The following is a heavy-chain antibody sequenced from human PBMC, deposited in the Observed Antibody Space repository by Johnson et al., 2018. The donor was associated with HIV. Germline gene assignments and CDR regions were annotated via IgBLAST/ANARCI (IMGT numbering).Heavy chain of an antibody. CDR3: VREGYDTSGYAFDV. CDR2: ISHDAAER. J-gene: IGHJ3*01. V-gene: IGHV3-30-3*01. Sequence: QVQLVESGGGVVQPGKSLRLSCTASGFTFSDYAIHWVRQAPGKGLEWVAIISHDAAERYHSDSVRGRFIISRDPSKNTAYLQMNSLRRGDTAIYYCVREGYDTSGYAFDVWGQGTVVTVSS. CDR1: GFTFSDYA. D-gene: IGHD3-22*01.